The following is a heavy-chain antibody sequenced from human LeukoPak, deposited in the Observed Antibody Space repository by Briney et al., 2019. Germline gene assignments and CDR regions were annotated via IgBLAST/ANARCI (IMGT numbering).Heavy chain of an antibody. CDR1: GFTFSSYS. Sequence: PGGSLRLSCVASGFTFSSYSLNWVRQAPGKGLEWVSYIGVSSSLVRYADSVKGRFTISRDNAKNTLYLQMNSLRAEDTAVYYCAKAARIPYDYVWGSYPIPCFDYWGQGTLVTVSS. CDR3: AKAARIPYDYVWGSYPIPCFDY. V-gene: IGHV3-48*01. CDR2: IGVSSSLV. J-gene: IGHJ4*02. D-gene: IGHD3-16*02.